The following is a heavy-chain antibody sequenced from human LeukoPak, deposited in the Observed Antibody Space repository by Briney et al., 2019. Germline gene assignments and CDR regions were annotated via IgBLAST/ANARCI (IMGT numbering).Heavy chain of an antibody. D-gene: IGHD5-18*01. J-gene: IGHJ4*02. V-gene: IGHV3-7*01. CDR2: IKEDGSEG. CDR1: GFTFSRYL. CDR3: ARHLSGITGYTYGRGIDY. Sequence: GGSLRLSCATSGFTFSRYLMTWVRQAPGKGLECVATIKEDGSEGYYVDSVKGRFTISRDNAKNSVFLQMNNLRVEDTAVYYCARHLSGITGYTYGRGIDYWGQGTLVTVSS.